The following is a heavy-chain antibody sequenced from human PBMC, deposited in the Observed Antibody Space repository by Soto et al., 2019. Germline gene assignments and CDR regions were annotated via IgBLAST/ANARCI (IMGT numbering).Heavy chain of an antibody. V-gene: IGHV1-3*05. CDR2: INAGNGNT. CDR3: ARVSGYYLPDY. J-gene: IGHJ4*02. D-gene: IGHD5-12*01. Sequence: QVQLVQSGAEEQKPGASVKVSCKASGYPFTNYATHWVRQAPGQRLEWMGWINAGNGNTKYSQKFQGRVTITRDTSASTAYMELSSLRSEDTAVYYCARVSGYYLPDYWGQGTLVTVSS. CDR1: GYPFTNYA.